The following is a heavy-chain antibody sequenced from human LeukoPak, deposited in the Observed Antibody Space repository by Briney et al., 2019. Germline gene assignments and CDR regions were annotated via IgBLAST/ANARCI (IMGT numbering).Heavy chain of an antibody. Sequence: GGSLRLSCATSGFTFSSYWMYWVRQAPGKGLVWVSRINSDGSSTSYADSVKGRFTISRDNAKNTLYVQMNSLRAEDTAVYYCAGSLSSNWYFDLWGRGTLVTVSS. CDR3: AGSLSSNWYFDL. J-gene: IGHJ2*01. CDR2: INSDGSST. V-gene: IGHV3-74*01. CDR1: GFTFSSYW.